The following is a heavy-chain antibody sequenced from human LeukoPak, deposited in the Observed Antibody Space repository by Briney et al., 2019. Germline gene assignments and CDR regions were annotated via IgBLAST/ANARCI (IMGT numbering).Heavy chain of an antibody. CDR2: MYNRGST. CDR1: GDSISNYY. V-gene: IGHV4-59*01. Sequence: SEALSLTCTVSGDSISNYYWSWIRQSPGKELEWIGYMYNRGSTIYNPSLKSRVTISTDTSKNQFSLRLTSVTAADTAVYYCARAEKAVTGTLDSWGQGTLITVSS. D-gene: IGHD6-19*01. CDR3: ARAEKAVTGTLDS. J-gene: IGHJ4*02.